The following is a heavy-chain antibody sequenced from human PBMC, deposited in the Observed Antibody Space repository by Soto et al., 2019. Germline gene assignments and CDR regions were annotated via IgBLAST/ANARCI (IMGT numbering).Heavy chain of an antibody. CDR3: SHRVLRTVFGLVTTTASYFDF. J-gene: IGHJ4*02. Sequence: QITLNESGPTPVKPRQTLTLTCTFSGFSLTTRGVGVGWIHHAPGKAPEWLALIYWDDDKRYSPSLKSRLTITKDPSKNQLVLTMADLDPADTATYYCSHRVLRTVFGLVTTTASYFDFWGQGTPVAV. CDR1: GFSLTTRGVG. CDR2: IYWDDDK. D-gene: IGHD3-3*01. V-gene: IGHV2-5*02.